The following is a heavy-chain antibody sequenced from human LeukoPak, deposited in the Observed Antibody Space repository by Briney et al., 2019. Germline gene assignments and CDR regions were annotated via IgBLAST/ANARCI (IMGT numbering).Heavy chain of an antibody. CDR1: GYTFTSYG. D-gene: IGHD5-24*01. CDR3: ARGLEMEVAAY. CDR2: MNPKSGNT. Sequence: ASVKVSCKASGYTFTSYGINWVRQATGQGLGWMGWMNPKSGNTGYAQNFQGRLTMTRDTSISTAYMELSSLRSEDTAVYYCARGLEMEVAAYWGQGTLVTVSS. V-gene: IGHV1-8*01. J-gene: IGHJ4*02.